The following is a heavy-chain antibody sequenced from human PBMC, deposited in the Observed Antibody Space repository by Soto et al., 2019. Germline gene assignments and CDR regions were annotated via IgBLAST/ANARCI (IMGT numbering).Heavy chain of an antibody. Sequence: QITLKESGPTLVKPTQTLTLTCTFSGFSLSTNGVGVGWIRQPPGKALEWLALIYWDDDKHYSSSLKSRLTITKDTSKNQVVLTMTNMDPVDTGTYYCAHVEATVTKVWGQGTLVTVSA. J-gene: IGHJ4*02. CDR3: AHVEATVTKV. CDR2: IYWDDDK. CDR1: GFSLSTNGVG. V-gene: IGHV2-5*02. D-gene: IGHD4-17*01.